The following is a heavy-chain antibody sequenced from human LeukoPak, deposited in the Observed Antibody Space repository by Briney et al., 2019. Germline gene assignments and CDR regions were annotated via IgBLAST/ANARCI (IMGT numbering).Heavy chain of an antibody. CDR3: ARLPPGTPERHWDAFDI. CDR2: IYPGDSDT. D-gene: IGHD1-1*01. CDR1: GSSFTSYW. J-gene: IGHJ3*02. Sequence: GESLKISCKGSGSSFTSYWIGWVRQMPGKGLEWMGIIYPGDSDTRYSPSFQGQVTISADKSISTAYLQWSSLKASDTAMYYCARLPPGTPERHWDAFDIWGQGTMVTVSS. V-gene: IGHV5-51*01.